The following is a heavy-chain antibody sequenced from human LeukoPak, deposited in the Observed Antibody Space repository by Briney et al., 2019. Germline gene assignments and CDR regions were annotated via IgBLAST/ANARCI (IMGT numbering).Heavy chain of an antibody. D-gene: IGHD1-1*01. J-gene: IGHJ4*02. V-gene: IGHV3-74*01. CDR1: GFTFSDYW. Sequence: GGSLRLSCVVSGFTFSDYWMHWVRQVPGKGLMWVSRINGDGNNVNYADSVKGRFTISRDNAKNTLHLQMNSLRAEDTAVYYCAAGPAGNGHLSSYWGQGTRVTVSS. CDR3: AAGPAGNGHLSSY. CDR2: INGDGNNV.